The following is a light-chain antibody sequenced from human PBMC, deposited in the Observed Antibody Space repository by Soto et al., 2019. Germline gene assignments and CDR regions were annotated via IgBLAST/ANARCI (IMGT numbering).Light chain of an antibody. V-gene: IGKV3-20*01. Sequence: EIVLTQSPGTLSLSPGERATLSCRASQSVSSSYLAWYQQKPGQAPRLLIYDASSRATGIPDRFSGSGSGTDFPLTISRLEPEDFAVYYCQQYGNAPCTFGKGTKLELK. CDR3: QQYGNAPCT. CDR2: DAS. J-gene: IGKJ2*01. CDR1: QSVSSSY.